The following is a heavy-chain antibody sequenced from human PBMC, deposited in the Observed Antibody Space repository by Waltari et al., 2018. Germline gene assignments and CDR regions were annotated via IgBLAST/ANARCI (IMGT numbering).Heavy chain of an antibody. CDR2: ISWKSGST. CDR3: VKDRGLYSSSSGLDY. V-gene: IGHV3-9*01. D-gene: IGHD6-6*01. J-gene: IGHJ4*02. Sequence: EVQLVESGGGLVQPGRSLRLSCAASGFSFDDYAMHWVRQAPGKGLGGVSGISWKSGSTAYADSVEGRCTISRDNAKNSLYLQMHSLRPEDTALYYCVKDRGLYSSSSGLDYWGQGTLVTVSS. CDR1: GFSFDDYA.